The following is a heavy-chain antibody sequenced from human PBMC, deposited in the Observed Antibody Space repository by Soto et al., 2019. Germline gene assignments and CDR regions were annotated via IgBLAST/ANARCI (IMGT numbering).Heavy chain of an antibody. CDR2: INAGNGNT. V-gene: IGHV1-3*01. CDR3: AKGAPRSPTPDLTGYQYYFDY. D-gene: IGHD3-9*01. CDR1: GYTCTMYA. J-gene: IGHJ4*02. Sequence: ASVKVSCKASGYTCTMYAMHGVLQAPLRRLEWMGWINAGNGNTKYSQKFQGRVTITRDTSASTAYMELSSLRSEDTAVYYCAKGAPRSPTPDLTGYQYYFDYWGQGTLVTVSS.